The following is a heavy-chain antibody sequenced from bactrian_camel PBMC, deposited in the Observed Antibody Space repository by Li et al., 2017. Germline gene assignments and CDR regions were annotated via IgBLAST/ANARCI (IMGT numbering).Heavy chain of an antibody. CDR1: GFGLDFSAAA. D-gene: IGHD2*01. CDR2: ILSGGFDK. V-gene: IGHV3S7*01. Sequence: QVQLVESGGGLVQPGDSLTLSCVVSGFGLDFSAAAMSWARQAPGKSLEWVSGILSGGFDKDYADSVKGRFTIFRDDAKNTLYLQLNNLKTEDTAMYFCVVGHICTHSGCSRGQGTQVTVS. CDR3: VVGHICTHSGCS. J-gene: IGHJ4*01.